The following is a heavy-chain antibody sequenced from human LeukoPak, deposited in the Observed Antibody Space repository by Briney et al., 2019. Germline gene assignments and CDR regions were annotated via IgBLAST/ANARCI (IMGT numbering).Heavy chain of an antibody. CDR2: ISSSSSTI. D-gene: IGHD6-19*01. CDR1: GFTFSSYS. V-gene: IGHV3-48*04. J-gene: IGHJ3*02. CDR3: ARGGAVAGVGAFDI. Sequence: GGSLRLSCAASGFTFSSYSMNWVRQAPGKGLEWVSYISSSSSTIYYADSVKGRFTISRDNAKNSLYLQMNSLRAEDTAVYYCARGGAVAGVGAFDIWGQGTMVTVSS.